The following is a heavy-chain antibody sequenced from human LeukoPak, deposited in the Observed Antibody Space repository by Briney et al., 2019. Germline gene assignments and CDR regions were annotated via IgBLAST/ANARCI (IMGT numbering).Heavy chain of an antibody. CDR1: GFNFGDYA. V-gene: IGHV3-49*03. D-gene: IGHD3-16*02. J-gene: IGHJ4*02. CDR2: IKSKVYRGTT. CDR3: TSPPFTFGGVIAPFY. Sequence: GGSLRLSCITSGFNFGDYAVSWFRQAPGKGLEWIGFIKSKVYRGTTEYAASVKGRFTISRDDSKSIAYLQINSLKTEDTAVYYCTSPPFTFGGVIAPFYWGQGTLVTVSS.